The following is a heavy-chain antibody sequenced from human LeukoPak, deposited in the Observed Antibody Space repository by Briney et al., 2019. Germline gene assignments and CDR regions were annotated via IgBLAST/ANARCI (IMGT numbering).Heavy chain of an antibody. V-gene: IGHV3-21*01. CDR3: ARVIEVGYYDSSGYMDY. CDR2: ISSSSSYI. Sequence: GGSLRLSCAASGFTFSSYSMNWVRQAPGKGLEWVSSISSSSSYIYYADSVKGRFTISRDKAKNSLYLQMNSLRAEDTAVYYCARVIEVGYYDSSGYMDYWGQGTLVTVSS. D-gene: IGHD3-22*01. CDR1: GFTFSSYS. J-gene: IGHJ4*02.